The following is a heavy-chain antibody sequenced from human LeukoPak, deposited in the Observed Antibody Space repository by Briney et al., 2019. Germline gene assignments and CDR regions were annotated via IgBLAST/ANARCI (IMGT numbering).Heavy chain of an antibody. D-gene: IGHD6-19*01. CDR1: GGTFSSYA. CDR3: ATCIAVADGSFDY. Sequence: SVKVSCKASGGTFSSYAISWVRQAPGQGLEWMGGIIPIFGTANYAQKFQGRVTITADESTSTAYMELSSLRSEDTAVYYCATCIAVADGSFDYWGQGTLVTVSS. J-gene: IGHJ4*02. CDR2: IIPIFGTA. V-gene: IGHV1-69*01.